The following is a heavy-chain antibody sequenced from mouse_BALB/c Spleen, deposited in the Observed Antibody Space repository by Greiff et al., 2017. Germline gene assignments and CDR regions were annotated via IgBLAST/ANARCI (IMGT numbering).Heavy chain of an antibody. CDR3: AIRLYGSTMDY. V-gene: IGHV5-17*02. D-gene: IGHD1-1*01. Sequence: EVQGVESGGGLVQPGGSRKLSCAASGFTFSSFGMHWVRQAPEKGLEWVAYISSGSSTIYYADTVKGRFTISRDNPKNTLFQQMTSLRSEDTAMYYCAIRLYGSTMDYWGQGTSVTVSS. J-gene: IGHJ4*01. CDR2: ISSGSSTI. CDR1: GFTFSSFG.